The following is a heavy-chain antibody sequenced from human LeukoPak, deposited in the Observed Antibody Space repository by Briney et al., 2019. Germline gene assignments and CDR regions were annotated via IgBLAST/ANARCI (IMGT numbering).Heavy chain of an antibody. V-gene: IGHV7-4-1*02. J-gene: IGHJ4*02. Sequence: GASVKVSCKAPGGTFSRHGISWVRQAPGQGLEWMGWINTNTGNPTYAQGFTGRFVFSLDTSVSTAYLQISSLKAEDTAVYYCYIGYDSSGSPADYFDYWGQGTLVTVSS. CDR1: GGTFSRHG. CDR2: INTNTGNP. D-gene: IGHD3-22*01. CDR3: YIGYDSSGSPADYFDY.